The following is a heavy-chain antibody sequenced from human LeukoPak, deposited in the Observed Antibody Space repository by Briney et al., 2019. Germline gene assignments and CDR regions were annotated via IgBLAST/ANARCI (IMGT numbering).Heavy chain of an antibody. CDR3: ARDRRISWELPPQIDY. D-gene: IGHD1-26*01. CDR1: GYSFTSYG. Sequence: GESLKISCKGSGYSFTSYGISWVRQAPGQGLEWMGWISAYNGNTNYAQKLQGGVTMTTDTSTSTAYMELRSLRSDDTAVYYCARDRRISWELPPQIDYWGQGTLVTVSS. V-gene: IGHV1-18*01. CDR2: ISAYNGNT. J-gene: IGHJ4*02.